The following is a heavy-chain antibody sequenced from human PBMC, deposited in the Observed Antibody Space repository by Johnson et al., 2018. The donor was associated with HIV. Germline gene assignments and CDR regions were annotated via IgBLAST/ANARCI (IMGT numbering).Heavy chain of an antibody. D-gene: IGHD2-21*01. V-gene: IGHV3-23*04. CDR3: AKSIVVVLVGDNDDAFDI. CDR1: AFTFSSYA. J-gene: IGHJ3*02. CDR2: ISGSGANT. Sequence: VQLVESGGGLVHPGGSLRLSCAASAFTFSSYAMSWVRQAPGKGLEWVSGISGSGANTYYADSLKGRFIISRDNPWNTLYLQMNNLTSEDTAVYYCAKSIVVVLVGDNDDAFDIWGQGTMVTVSS.